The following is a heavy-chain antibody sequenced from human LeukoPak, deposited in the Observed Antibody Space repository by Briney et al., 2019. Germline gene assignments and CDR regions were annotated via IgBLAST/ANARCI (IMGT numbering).Heavy chain of an antibody. Sequence: SETLSLTCAGYGGSFSGYYWGWIRQPPGRGLEWIGSIYYSGSTYYNPSLKSRVTISVDTSKNQFSLKLSSVTAADTAVYYCARRGLIAAAGTGWFDPWGQGTLVTVSS. V-gene: IGHV4-39*01. CDR1: GGSFSGYY. CDR2: IYYSGST. CDR3: ARRGLIAAAGTGWFDP. D-gene: IGHD6-13*01. J-gene: IGHJ5*02.